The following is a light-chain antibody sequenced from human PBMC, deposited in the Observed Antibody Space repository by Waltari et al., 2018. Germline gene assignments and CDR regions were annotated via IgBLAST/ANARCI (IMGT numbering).Light chain of an antibody. CDR3: SSQTLDGLVL. CDR2: DVT. J-gene: IGLJ2*01. CDR1: GSAVGASDY. V-gene: IGLV2-14*03. Sequence: QSALTQPASVSGSPGQSITISCSGVGSAVGASDYVSWHQHHPGKAPQVIIYDVTNRPSGVSDRFAASKSANTASLPISRLQPEDEADYYCSSQTLDGLVLFGGGTRLTVL.